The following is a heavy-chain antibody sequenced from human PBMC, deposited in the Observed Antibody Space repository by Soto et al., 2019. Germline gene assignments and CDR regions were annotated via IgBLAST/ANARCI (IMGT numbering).Heavy chain of an antibody. V-gene: IGHV1-24*01. CDR1: GYSLTELS. J-gene: IGHJ4*02. CDR2: YDLKKGET. D-gene: IGHD6-13*01. CDR3: EIEVARSNHFDI. Sequence: ASVKVSCKVSGYSLTELSIHWVRQAPGEGLEWMGGYDLKKGETIYAQKFQGRVTMTEDSPADTPYMQLRSLRSEETAVYYCEIEVARSNHFDIWGQGTMVTVSS.